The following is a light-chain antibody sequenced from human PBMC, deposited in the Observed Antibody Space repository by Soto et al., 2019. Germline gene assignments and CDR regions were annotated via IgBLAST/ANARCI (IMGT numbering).Light chain of an antibody. CDR2: EVS. V-gene: IGLV2-14*01. CDR1: SSDVGAFNY. J-gene: IGLJ2*01. Sequence: SVPSQPGSVTGSRGRASTVSYAGASSDVGAFNYVSWYQQHPGKAPELLIYEVSNRPSGLSNRFSGSKSGNTASLTISGLQAQDEDDYYCSSYTSSTTRVFGGGTKVTVL. CDR3: SSYTSSTTRV.